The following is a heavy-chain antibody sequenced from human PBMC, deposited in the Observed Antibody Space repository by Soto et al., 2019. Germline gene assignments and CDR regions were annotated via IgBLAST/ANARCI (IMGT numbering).Heavy chain of an antibody. D-gene: IGHD4-17*01. CDR3: AREGMTTVTQAGDYYFDY. CDR1: GGSISSGGYY. CDR2: IYYSGST. Sequence: SETLSLTCTVSGGSISSGGYYWSWIRQHPGKGLEWIGYIYYSGSTYYNPSLKSRVTISVDTSKNQFSLKLSSVTAADTAVYYCAREGMTTVTQAGDYYFDYWGQGTLVTVSS. J-gene: IGHJ4*02. V-gene: IGHV4-31*03.